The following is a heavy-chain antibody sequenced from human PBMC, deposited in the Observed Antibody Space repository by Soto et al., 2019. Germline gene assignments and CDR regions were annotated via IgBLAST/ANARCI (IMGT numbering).Heavy chain of an antibody. CDR3: AKRRAYESGIPGAVDM. CDR1: GFTFSNYG. D-gene: IGHD2-21*02. Sequence: QVQLAESGGGVVQPGRSLRLSCEVSGFTFSNYGMHWVRQAPGKGLEWVAVISNDGSNKYYGDAVKGRFTISRDNSKNTLSLQMNSVRPEDTAVYFCAKRRAYESGIPGAVDMWGQGTRVTVSS. J-gene: IGHJ3*02. CDR2: ISNDGSNK. V-gene: IGHV3-30*18.